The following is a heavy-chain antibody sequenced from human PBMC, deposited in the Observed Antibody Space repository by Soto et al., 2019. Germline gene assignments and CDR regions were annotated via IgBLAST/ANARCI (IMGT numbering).Heavy chain of an antibody. D-gene: IGHD3-16*01. CDR1: GFTFSSYG. J-gene: IGHJ4*02. CDR3: AGGTYYDYVWGSPPDLVY. V-gene: IGHV3-33*01. CDR2: IWYDGSNK. Sequence: VQLVESGGGVVQPGRSLRLSCAASGFTFSSYGMHWVRQAPGKGLEWVAVIWYDGSNKYYADSVKGRFTISRDNSKNTLYLQMNSLRAEDTAVYYCAGGTYYDYVWGSPPDLVYWGQGTLVTVSS.